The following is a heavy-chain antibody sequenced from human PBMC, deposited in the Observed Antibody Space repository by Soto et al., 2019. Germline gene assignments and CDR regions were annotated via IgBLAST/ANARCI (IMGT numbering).Heavy chain of an antibody. CDR1: GFTVSNNY. Sequence: EMQLMESEGGLVQPGGSLRLSCAASGFTVSNNYMSWVRQAPGRGLEWVSILYSGGATYYADSVKGRFTISRDNSKNTVYLQMNSLRAEDTAVYYCARGGNKEFDFWGQGTLVTVSS. CDR3: ARGGNKEFDF. J-gene: IGHJ4*02. CDR2: LYSGGAT. V-gene: IGHV3-66*01.